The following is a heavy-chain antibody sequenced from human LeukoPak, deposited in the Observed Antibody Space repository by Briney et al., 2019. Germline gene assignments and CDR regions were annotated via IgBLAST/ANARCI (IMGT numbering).Heavy chain of an antibody. CDR3: ARGMEYCSSTSCSSADY. CDR2: INPSGGST. V-gene: IGHV1-46*01. J-gene: IGHJ4*02. CDR1: RYTFTGYY. Sequence: GASVKVSCKASRYTFTGYYMHWVRQAPGQGLEWMGIINPSGGSTSYAQKFQGRVTMTRDTSTSTAYMELRSLRSDDTAVYYCARGMEYCSSTSCSSADYWGQGTLVTVSS. D-gene: IGHD2-2*01.